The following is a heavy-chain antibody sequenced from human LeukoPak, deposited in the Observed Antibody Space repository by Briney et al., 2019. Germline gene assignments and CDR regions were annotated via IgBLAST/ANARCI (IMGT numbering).Heavy chain of an antibody. Sequence: PGGSLRLSCAASGFTFSSYGMHWVRQAPGKGLEWVAVISYDGSNKYYADSVKGRFTISRDNSKNTLYLQMNSLRAEDTAVYYCAKSVVPAAIRGLGDAFDIWGQGTMVTVSS. D-gene: IGHD2-2*01. CDR1: GFTFSSYG. V-gene: IGHV3-30*18. CDR2: ISYDGSNK. J-gene: IGHJ3*02. CDR3: AKSVVPAAIRGLGDAFDI.